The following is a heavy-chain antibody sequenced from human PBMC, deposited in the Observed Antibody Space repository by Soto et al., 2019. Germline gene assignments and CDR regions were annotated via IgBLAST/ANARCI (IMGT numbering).Heavy chain of an antibody. J-gene: IGHJ4*02. CDR1: GGSISSGGYY. V-gene: IGHV4-31*03. CDR2: IYYSGST. Sequence: PSETLSLTCTVSGGSISSGGYYWSWIRQHPGKGLEWIGYIYYSGSTYYNPSLKSRVTISVDTSKNQFSLKLSSVTAADTAVYYCARHYYDSSGYVFDYWGQGTLVTVS. CDR3: ARHYYDSSGYVFDY. D-gene: IGHD3-22*01.